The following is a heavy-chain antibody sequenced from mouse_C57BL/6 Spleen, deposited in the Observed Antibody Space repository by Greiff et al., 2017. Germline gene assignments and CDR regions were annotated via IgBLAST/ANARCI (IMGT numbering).Heavy chain of an antibody. J-gene: IGHJ4*01. D-gene: IGHD3-2*02. V-gene: IGHV1-61*01. CDR3: ARRQLRLYAMDY. CDR1: GYTFTSYW. Sequence: QVQLKQPGAELVRPGSSVKLSCKASGYTFTSYWMDWVKQRPGQGLEWIGNIYPSDSETHYNQKFKDKATLTVDKSSSTAYMQLSSLTSEDSAVYYCARRQLRLYAMDYWGQGTSVTVSS. CDR2: IYPSDSET.